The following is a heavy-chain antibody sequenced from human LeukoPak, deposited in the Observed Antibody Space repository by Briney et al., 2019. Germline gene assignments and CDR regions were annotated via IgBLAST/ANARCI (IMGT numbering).Heavy chain of an antibody. CDR3: AKGVTYYHPGYDI. J-gene: IGHJ4*02. CDR2: VNANSGKT. D-gene: IGHD2-21*02. Sequence: ASVTVSCKASGYTFINYDIHWVRQATGQGLEWMGRVNANSGKTGFAQKFQGRLTMTTNTSISTAYMELSSLRSDDTAVYYCAKGVTYYHPGYDIWGQGTLVTVSS. CDR1: GYTFINYD. V-gene: IGHV1-8*01.